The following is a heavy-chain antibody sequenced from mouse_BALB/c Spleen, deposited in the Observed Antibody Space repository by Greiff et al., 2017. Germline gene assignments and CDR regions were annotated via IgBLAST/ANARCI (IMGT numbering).Heavy chain of an antibody. V-gene: IGHV5-15*02. J-gene: IGHJ4*01. CDR1: GFTFSDYG. CDR2: ISNLAYSI. Sequence: EVQLVESGGGLVQPGGSRKLSCAASGFTFSDYGMAWVRQAPGKGPEWVAFISNLAYSIYYADTVTGRFTISRENAKNTLYLEMSSLRSEDTAMYYCARVYYGNYVYAMDYWGQGTSVTVSS. CDR3: ARVYYGNYVYAMDY. D-gene: IGHD2-1*01.